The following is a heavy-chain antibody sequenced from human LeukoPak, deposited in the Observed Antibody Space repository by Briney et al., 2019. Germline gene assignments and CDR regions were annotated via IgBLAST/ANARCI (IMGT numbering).Heavy chain of an antibody. Sequence: ASVKVSCKASGYTFTSYYMHWPRQAPGQGLEWMGIINPSGGSTSYAQKFQGRVTMTRDTSTSTVYMELSSLRSEDTAVYYCAIAGTSDAFDIWGQGTMVTVSS. V-gene: IGHV1-46*01. CDR1: GYTFTSYY. CDR2: INPSGGST. J-gene: IGHJ3*02. D-gene: IGHD1-26*01. CDR3: AIAGTSDAFDI.